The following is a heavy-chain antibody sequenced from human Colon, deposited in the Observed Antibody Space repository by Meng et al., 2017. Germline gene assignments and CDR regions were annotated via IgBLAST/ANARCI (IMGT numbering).Heavy chain of an antibody. J-gene: IGHJ4*02. CDR3: ARHISILGQRGFDY. Sequence: QGQLPASGPGLVKPSGTLSLTCAVSGGSISSNWWSWVRQPPGKGIEWIGEFFHTGRTNYDPSLKSRVTISVDKSNNQFSLKLTSVTAADTAVYYCARHISILGQRGFDYWGQGTLVTVSS. CDR1: GGSISSNW. V-gene: IGHV4-4*02. D-gene: IGHD3/OR15-3a*01. CDR2: FFHTGRT.